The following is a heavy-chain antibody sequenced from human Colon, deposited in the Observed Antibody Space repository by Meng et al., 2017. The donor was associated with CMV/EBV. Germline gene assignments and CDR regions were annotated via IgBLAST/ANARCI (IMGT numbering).Heavy chain of an antibody. CDR3: ARGIISVTATYFDY. CDR2: ISYSGST. J-gene: IGHJ4*02. V-gene: IGHV4-39*07. Sequence: SENLSLTCTVSADSFSSSTYYWSWFRQPPGEGLEWIGRISYSGSTAYNPSLNSRVTVSVDTSKNQFSLKLTSMTATDTAVYYCARGIISVTATYFDYWGQGTLVTVSS. D-gene: IGHD2-21*02. CDR1: ADSFSSSTYY.